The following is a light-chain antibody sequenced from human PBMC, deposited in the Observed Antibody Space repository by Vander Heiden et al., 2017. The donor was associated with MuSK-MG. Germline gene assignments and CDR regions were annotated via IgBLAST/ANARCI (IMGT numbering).Light chain of an antibody. CDR2: DAS. CDR1: QSVSSSY. CDR3: KQYGSSFT. Sequence: EIVLTQSPATLSLSPGVRATLPSGASQSVSSSYLAWYRQQPSLAPGLLICDASGRATGIPDRFSGSGSGTDFSLTVSRLEPEYFAVYYCKQYGSSFTFGPETKVDIK. V-gene: IGKV3D-20*01. J-gene: IGKJ3*01.